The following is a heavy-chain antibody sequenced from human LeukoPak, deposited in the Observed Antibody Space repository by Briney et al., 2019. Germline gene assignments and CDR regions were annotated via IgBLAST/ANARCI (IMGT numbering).Heavy chain of an antibody. CDR2: IGDSGSGG. Sequence: GGSLRLSCSASGFNFNYFAMSWVRQAPGKRLEWVSTIGDSGSGGSYSDSVRGRFTISRDNSKNMVYLQMHSLRVDDSAVYYCSRIKYGGNSGYHFDYWGQGTLVTVSS. CDR1: GFNFNYFA. CDR3: SRIKYGGNSGYHFDY. V-gene: IGHV3-23*01. J-gene: IGHJ4*02. D-gene: IGHD4-23*01.